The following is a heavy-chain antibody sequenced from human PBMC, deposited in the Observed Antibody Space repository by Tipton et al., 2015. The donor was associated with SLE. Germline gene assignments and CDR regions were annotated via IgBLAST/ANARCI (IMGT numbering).Heavy chain of an antibody. CDR2: LSYSGST. CDR1: GGSLSSYY. J-gene: IGHJ4*02. CDR3: ATQGYYDSSFDY. V-gene: IGHV4-59*08. Sequence: TLSLTCTVSGGSLSSYYWSWIRQSPEKGLEWIGYLSYSGSTNYNPSLESRVTISVDTSKNQFSLELSSVTAADTAVYYCATQGYYDSSFDYWGQGTLVTVSS. D-gene: IGHD3-16*01.